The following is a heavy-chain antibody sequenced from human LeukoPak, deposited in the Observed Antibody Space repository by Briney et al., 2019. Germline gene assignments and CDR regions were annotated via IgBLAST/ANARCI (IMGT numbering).Heavy chain of an antibody. V-gene: IGHV1-46*01. J-gene: IGHJ3*02. D-gene: IGHD3-22*01. CDR3: ARTTYYYDSSGYPDAFDI. CDR2: INPSGGST. CDR1: GYSFTSHY. Sequence: ASVKVSCKASGYSFTSHYMHWVRQAPGQGLEWMGIINPSGGSTSYAQKFQGRVTMTRDMSTSTVYMELSSLRSEDTAVYYCARTTYYYDSSGYPDAFDIWGQGTMVTVSS.